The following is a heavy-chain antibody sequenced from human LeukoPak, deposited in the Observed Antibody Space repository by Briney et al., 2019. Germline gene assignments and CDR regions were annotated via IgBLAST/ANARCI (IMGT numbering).Heavy chain of an antibody. J-gene: IGHJ4*02. CDR1: GFTFSSYW. CDR2: ISHDGSEK. CDR3: ARDSSGTTFDY. V-gene: IGHV3-7*01. D-gene: IGHD1-7*01. Sequence: GGSLRLSCEASGFTFSSYWMSWVRQAPGKGLEWVGQISHDGSEKHYGDSVRGRFTFSRDNAKNSLYLQMNSLRADDTAVYYCARDSSGTTFDYWGQGTLVTVSS.